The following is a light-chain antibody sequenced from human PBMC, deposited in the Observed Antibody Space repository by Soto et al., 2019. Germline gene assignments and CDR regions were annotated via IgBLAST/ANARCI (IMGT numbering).Light chain of an antibody. V-gene: IGLV2-14*01. CDR2: DVT. CDR3: SSYTSSHTLA. Sequence: QSALTQPASVSGSPGQSITISCTGTSSDVGGYNYVSWYQQHPGKAPELMIYDVTNRPSGVSNRFSGSKSGNTASLTISGLQAEDEADYYCSSYTSSHTLAFGGGTKVTVL. J-gene: IGLJ2*01. CDR1: SSDVGGYNY.